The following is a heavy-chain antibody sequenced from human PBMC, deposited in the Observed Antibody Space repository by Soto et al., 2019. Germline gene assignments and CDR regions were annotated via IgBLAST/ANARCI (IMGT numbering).Heavy chain of an antibody. J-gene: IGHJ4*02. V-gene: IGHV3-15*01. CDR3: PKDGDNYDRSGYYDY. CDR1: GFTFSNSW. Sequence: GGSLRLSCAASGFTFSNSWMSWVRQAPGKGLEWVGRIKGKTDGGTTDYAAPVKGRFTISRDDSKNTLNMQRKSLKTEDTAVNYCPKDGDNYDRSGYYDYWGQGTLVTVS. D-gene: IGHD3-22*01. CDR2: IKGKTDGGTT.